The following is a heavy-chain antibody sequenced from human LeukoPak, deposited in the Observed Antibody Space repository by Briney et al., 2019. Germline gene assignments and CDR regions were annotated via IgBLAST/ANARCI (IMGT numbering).Heavy chain of an antibody. CDR1: GYTFTSYG. Sequence: ASAKVSCKASGYTFTSYGISWVRQAPGQGLEWMGWISAYNGNTNYAQKLQGRVTMTTDTSTSTAYMELRSLRSDDTAVYYCARAYNWNDPGDFDYWGQGTLVTVSS. CDR2: ISAYNGNT. J-gene: IGHJ4*02. D-gene: IGHD1-1*01. V-gene: IGHV1-18*01. CDR3: ARAYNWNDPGDFDY.